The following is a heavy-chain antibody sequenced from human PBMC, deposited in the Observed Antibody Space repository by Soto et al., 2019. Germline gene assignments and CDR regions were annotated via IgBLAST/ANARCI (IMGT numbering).Heavy chain of an antibody. CDR1: GFSLSKARMG. J-gene: IGHJ4*02. V-gene: IGHV2-26*01. Sequence: QVTLKESGPVLVKPTETLTLTCTVSGFSLSKARMGVSWIRQPPGKALEWLAHIFWNDERSYNTSLKSRLTISGDTSKSQVVLTMTNVDPVDTGTYFCARALREGLPIYYFDSWGQGTLVTVSS. CDR2: IFWNDER. D-gene: IGHD1-26*01. CDR3: ARALREGLPIYYFDS.